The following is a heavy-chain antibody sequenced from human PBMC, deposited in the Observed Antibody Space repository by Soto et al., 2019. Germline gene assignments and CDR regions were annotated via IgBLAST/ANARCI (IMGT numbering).Heavy chain of an antibody. J-gene: IGHJ3*02. CDR2: SSVTSSYT. CDR3: AKSAPGNNYSGNAFDS. CDR1: GFTFSDYY. Sequence: GSLRLSCEGSGFTFSDYYMNWIRRAPGNGLEWISYSSVTSSYTKYADSVKGRFTISRDNSRNSLYLQMYSLRAEDTAVYYCAKSAPGNNYSGNAFDSWGQGTMVTVSS. D-gene: IGHD1-26*01. V-gene: IGHV3-11*06.